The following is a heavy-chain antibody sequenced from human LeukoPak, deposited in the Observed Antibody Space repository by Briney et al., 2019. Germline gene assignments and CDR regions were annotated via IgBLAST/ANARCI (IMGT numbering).Heavy chain of an antibody. CDR3: ARDADTAMDLDWYFDL. D-gene: IGHD5-18*01. V-gene: IGHV3-20*04. Sequence: PGGSLRLSCAASGFTFDDYGMSWVRQAPGKGLEWVSGINWNGGSTGYADSVKGRFTISRGNAKNSLYLQMNSLRAEDTALYYCARDADTAMDLDWYFDLWGRGTLVTVSS. J-gene: IGHJ2*01. CDR1: GFTFDDYG. CDR2: INWNGGST.